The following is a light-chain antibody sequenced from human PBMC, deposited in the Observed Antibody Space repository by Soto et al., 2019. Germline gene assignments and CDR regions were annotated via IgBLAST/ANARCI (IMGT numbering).Light chain of an antibody. V-gene: IGKV1-8*01. J-gene: IGKJ4*01. CDR2: AAS. CDR3: QQYYSYPLT. CDR1: QGISSY. Sequence: AIGITQSPSSSSACTGGRVAITCRASQGISSYLAWYQQKPGQAPKLLIYAASTLQSGVPSRFSGSGSGTDFTLTISCLQSEDFATYYCQQYYSYPLTFGGGTKVDIK.